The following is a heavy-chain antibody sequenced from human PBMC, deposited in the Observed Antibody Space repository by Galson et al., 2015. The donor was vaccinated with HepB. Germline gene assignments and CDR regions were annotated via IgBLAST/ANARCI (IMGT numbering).Heavy chain of an antibody. Sequence: SLRLSCAASGFTFNNYAMAWVRQAPGKGLEWVSVISGSGGNTDYADSVKGRFTISRDNSKNTVYLQMSSLRAEDTAVYYCAKGARPYCSRTSCYAVYWGQGTLVTVSS. V-gene: IGHV3-23*01. CDR2: ISGSGGNT. J-gene: IGHJ4*02. CDR1: GFTFNNYA. CDR3: AKGARPYCSRTSCYAVY. D-gene: IGHD2-2*01.